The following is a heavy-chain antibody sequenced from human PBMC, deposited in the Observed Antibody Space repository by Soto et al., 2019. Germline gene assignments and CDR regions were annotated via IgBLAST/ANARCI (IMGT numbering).Heavy chain of an antibody. V-gene: IGHV3-33*01. CDR2: IWYDGSNK. CDR3: ARDGLRGDFWSGSFDY. D-gene: IGHD3-3*01. J-gene: IGHJ4*02. CDR1: GFTFSSYG. Sequence: PGGSLRLSCAASGFTFSSYGMHWVRQAPGKGLEWVAVIWYDGSNKYYADSVKGRFTISRDNSKNTLYLQMNSLRAEDTAVYYCARDGLRGDFWSGSFDYWGQGTLVTVSS.